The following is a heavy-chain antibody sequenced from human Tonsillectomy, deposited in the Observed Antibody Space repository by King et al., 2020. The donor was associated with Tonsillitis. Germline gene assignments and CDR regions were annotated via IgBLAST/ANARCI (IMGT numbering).Heavy chain of an antibody. CDR3: ARYVSGSFDY. CDR2: MDYSGTN. CDR1: GGSISGSDHY. J-gene: IGHJ4*02. D-gene: IGHD1-26*01. Sequence: QLQESGPGVVKPSETLSLTCTVSGGSISGSDHYWAWIRQPPGKGLDWIGYMDYSGTNFYNPSLKSRITISGGTSENRFSLKLSSVTAADTAVYFCARYVSGSFDYWGQGTLVTVSS. V-gene: IGHV4-39*01.